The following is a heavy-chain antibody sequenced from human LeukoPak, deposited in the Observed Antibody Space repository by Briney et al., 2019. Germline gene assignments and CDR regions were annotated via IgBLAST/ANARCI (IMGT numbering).Heavy chain of an antibody. Sequence: SETLSLTCTVSGGSISSSSYYWGWIRQPPGKGLEWIGSIYYSRNAYYNPSLKSRVTISVDTSKSQFSLKVSSVTAADTAVYYCASPNVPTYYYGSGSYSGFDYWGQGTLVTVSS. CDR3: ASPNVPTYYYGSGSYSGFDY. D-gene: IGHD3-10*01. CDR2: IYYSRNA. J-gene: IGHJ4*02. CDR1: GGSISSSSYY. V-gene: IGHV4-39*01.